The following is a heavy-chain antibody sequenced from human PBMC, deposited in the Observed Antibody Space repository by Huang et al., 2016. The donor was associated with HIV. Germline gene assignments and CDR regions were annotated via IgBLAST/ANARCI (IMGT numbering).Heavy chain of an antibody. D-gene: IGHD1-26*01. CDR1: GFTFNKFD. CDR2: ISYDGSSK. V-gene: IGHV3-30*18. J-gene: IGHJ4*02. CDR3: AKDGRGSGTYYDYFEY. Sequence: QVQLVESGGGVVQPGRSLRLSCAAFGFTFNKFDMHWVSQAQGKGLEWVAIISYDGSSKYHADSVKGRFTISRDNSKNTVYLQMNSLRVEDTAVYYCAKDGRGSGTYYDYFEYWGQGTLVTVSS.